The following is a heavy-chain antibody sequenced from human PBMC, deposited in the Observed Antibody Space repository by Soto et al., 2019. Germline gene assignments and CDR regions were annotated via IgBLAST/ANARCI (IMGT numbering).Heavy chain of an antibody. V-gene: IGHV1-18*01. Sequence: QVHLVQSGAEVKKPGASVKVSCQGSGYAFTTYGITWVRQAPGQGLEWMGWISAHNGNTNYAQKLQGRVTVTRDTSTSTAYMELISLRYADTAVYYCARGRHGDYWGQGALVTVSS. CDR3: ARGRHGDY. CDR1: GYAFTTYG. CDR2: ISAHNGNT. J-gene: IGHJ4*02.